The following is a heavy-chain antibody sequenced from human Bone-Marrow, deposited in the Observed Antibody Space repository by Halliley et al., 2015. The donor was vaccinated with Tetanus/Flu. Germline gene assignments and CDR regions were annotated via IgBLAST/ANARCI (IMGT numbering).Heavy chain of an antibody. Sequence: DYAASVRGRFTISRDNSKNAVYLQMTSLTAEDTALYYCVRDWVFVVVPGGKGAFSEKYFFDSWGQGTLVTVSS. CDR3: VRDWVFVVVPGGKGAFSEKYFFDS. J-gene: IGHJ4*02. D-gene: IGHD2-2*01. V-gene: IGHV3-30*01.